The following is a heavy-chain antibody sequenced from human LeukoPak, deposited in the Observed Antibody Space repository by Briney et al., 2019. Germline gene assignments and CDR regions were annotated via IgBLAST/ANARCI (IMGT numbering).Heavy chain of an antibody. J-gene: IGHJ6*02. D-gene: IGHD3-10*01. V-gene: IGHV4-59*01. CDR1: GGSISSYY. Sequence: SETLSLTCTVSGGSISSYYWSWIRQPPGKGLEWIGYIYYSGSTNYNPSLKSRVTISVDTSKNQFFLKLSSVTAADTAVYYCARDHGEYGMDVWGQGTTVTVSS. CDR2: IYYSGST. CDR3: ARDHGEYGMDV.